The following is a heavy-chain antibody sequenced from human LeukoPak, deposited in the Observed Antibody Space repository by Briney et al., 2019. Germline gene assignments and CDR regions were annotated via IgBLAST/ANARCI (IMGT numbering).Heavy chain of an antibody. J-gene: IGHJ4*02. Sequence: PSETLSLTCTVSGGSISSSYWSWIRQPPGKGLEWIGYIYYSGSTNYNPSFKSRVAISVDTSKNQFPLKLSSVTAADTAVYYCATWGIAVAGTFDYRGQGTLVTVS. CDR2: IYYSGST. CDR3: ATWGIAVAGTFDY. D-gene: IGHD6-19*01. V-gene: IGHV4-59*08. CDR1: GGSISSSY.